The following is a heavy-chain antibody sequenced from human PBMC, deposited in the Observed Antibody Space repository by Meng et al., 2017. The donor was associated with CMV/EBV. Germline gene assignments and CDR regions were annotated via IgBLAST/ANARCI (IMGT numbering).Heavy chain of an antibody. V-gene: IGHV3-30*02. CDR3: AKAVASY. CDR1: GFTFSSYG. D-gene: IGHD4-23*01. CDR2: IRYDGSNK. Sequence: GGSLRLSCAASGFTFSSYGMHWVRQAPGKGLEWVAFIRYDGSNKYDADSVRGRFTISRDNSKNTLYLQMNSLRAEDTAVSYCAKAVASYWGQGTLVTVSS. J-gene: IGHJ4*02.